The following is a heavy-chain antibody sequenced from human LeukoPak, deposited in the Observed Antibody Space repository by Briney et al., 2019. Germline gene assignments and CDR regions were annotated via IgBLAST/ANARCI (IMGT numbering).Heavy chain of an antibody. J-gene: IGHJ4*02. V-gene: IGHV3-23*01. CDR1: GFSFTNYA. D-gene: IGHD3-9*01. CDR3: ARASWVLNADAVW. CDR2: LRGNGET. Sequence: GGSLRLSCAASGFSFTNYAMSWVRQAPARGPEWVSSLRGNGETFYADSVKGRCTLSRDDSRNTVYLQLNDLRVEDTAIYYCARASWVLNADAVWWGQGTQVTVSS.